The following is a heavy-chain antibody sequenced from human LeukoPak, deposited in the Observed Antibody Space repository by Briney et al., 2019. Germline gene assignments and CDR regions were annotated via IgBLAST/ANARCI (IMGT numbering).Heavy chain of an antibody. CDR1: GFTFSNAW. J-gene: IGHJ4*02. D-gene: IGHD3-22*01. Sequence: GGSLRLSCAASGFTFSNAWMSWVRQAPGKGLEWVGRIKSKTDGGTTDYAAPVKGRFTISRDDSKITLYLQMNSLKTEDTAVYYCTTHYYDSSGYCDYWGQGTLVTVSS. V-gene: IGHV3-15*01. CDR3: TTHYYDSSGYCDY. CDR2: IKSKTDGGTT.